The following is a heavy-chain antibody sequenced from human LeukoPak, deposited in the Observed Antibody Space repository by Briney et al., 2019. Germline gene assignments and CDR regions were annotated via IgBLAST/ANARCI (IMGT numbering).Heavy chain of an antibody. CDR2: IYYSGST. D-gene: IGHD6-19*01. CDR1: GGSISSGGYY. V-gene: IGHV4-31*03. Sequence: PSETLSLTCTVSGGSISSGGYYWSWIRQHPGKGLEWIGYIYYSGSTYYNPSLKSRVTISVDTSKNQFSLKLSSVTAADTAVYYCARGRYSSGWVYWGQGTLVTVSS. J-gene: IGHJ4*02. CDR3: ARGRYSSGWVY.